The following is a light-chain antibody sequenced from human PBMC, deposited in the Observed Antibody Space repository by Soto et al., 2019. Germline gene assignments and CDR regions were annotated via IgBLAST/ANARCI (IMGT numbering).Light chain of an antibody. V-gene: IGKV2-28*01. CDR1: QGLLHSDGNTY. CDR2: LGS. Sequence: DVVMTQSPLSLPVTPGEPASISCRSSQGLLHSDGNTYLDWYLQKPGQSPQLLIYLGSTRASGVRDRLSVSGSGTDFTLKSSRVEAEDVRVYYCMQALQGPITFGQGTRLEIK. J-gene: IGKJ5*01. CDR3: MQALQGPIT.